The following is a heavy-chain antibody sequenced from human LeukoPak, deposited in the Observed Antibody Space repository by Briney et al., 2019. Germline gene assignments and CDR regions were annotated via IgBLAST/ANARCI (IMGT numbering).Heavy chain of an antibody. V-gene: IGHV4-39*01. D-gene: IGHD1-1*01. CDR2: IYYSGST. Sequence: PSETLSLTCTVSGGSISSSSYYWGWIRQPPGKGLEWIGSIYYSGSTYYNPSLKSRVTISVDTSKNQFSLKLTSVTAADTAVYYCARHDWNQIGHFDYWGQGTLVTVSS. CDR1: GGSISSSSYY. J-gene: IGHJ4*02. CDR3: ARHDWNQIGHFDY.